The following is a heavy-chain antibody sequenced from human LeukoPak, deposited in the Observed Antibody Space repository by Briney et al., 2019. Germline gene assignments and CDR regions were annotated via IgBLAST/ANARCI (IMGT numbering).Heavy chain of an antibody. D-gene: IGHD3-9*01. V-gene: IGHV1-2*02. CDR3: ARMGAFTDIDY. CDR2: INPDTDST. Sequence: GASVKVSCKASGYIFSYYYMHWVRQAPGQGLEWMGWINPDTDSTKYAQNFQDRVTLTRDTSTSTAFMEVTSLTSDDTAVYYCARMGAFTDIDYWGQGTLVTVSS. CDR1: GYIFSYYY. J-gene: IGHJ4*02.